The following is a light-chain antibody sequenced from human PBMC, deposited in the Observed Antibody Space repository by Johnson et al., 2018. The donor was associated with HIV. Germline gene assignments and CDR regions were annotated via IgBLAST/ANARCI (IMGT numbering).Light chain of an antibody. CDR1: SSNIGNNY. J-gene: IGLJ1*01. CDR3: GTWDSSLSAFYV. CDR2: ENN. V-gene: IGLV1-51*02. Sequence: QSVLTQPPSVSAAPGQKVTISCSGSSSNIGNNYVSWYQQLPETAPKLLIYENNKPPSGIHDRFSGSKSGTSATLGITGLQTGDEADYYCGTWDSSLSAFYVFGTGTKVTVL.